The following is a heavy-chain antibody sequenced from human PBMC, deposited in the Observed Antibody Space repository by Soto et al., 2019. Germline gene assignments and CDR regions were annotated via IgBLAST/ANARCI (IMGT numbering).Heavy chain of an antibody. D-gene: IGHD3-3*01. V-gene: IGHV4-34*01. CDR1: GGSFSGYY. J-gene: IGHJ5*02. Sequence: SETLSLTCAVYGGSFSGYYWSWIRQPPGKGLEWIGEINHSGSTNYNPSLKSRVTISVDTSKNQFSLKLSSVTAADTAVYYCARVSPAGYDFWSGYNWFDPWGQGTLVTVSS. CDR3: ARVSPAGYDFWSGYNWFDP. CDR2: INHSGST.